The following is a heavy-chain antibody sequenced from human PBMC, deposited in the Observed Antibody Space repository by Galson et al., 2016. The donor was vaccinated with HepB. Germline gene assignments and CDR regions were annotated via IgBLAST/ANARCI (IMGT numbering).Heavy chain of an antibody. CDR1: GYTFTSYD. CDR3: ARAVHGSGSYWDK. Sequence: SVKVSCKASGYTFTSYDIHWVRQATGQGLEWMGWMNPNSGNTGYAQKFQGRVTLTRSTSKSTVYMELSSLRSEDMAMYYCARAVHGSGSYWDKWGQGISVTVSS. CDR2: MNPNSGNT. D-gene: IGHD3-10*01. J-gene: IGHJ4*02. V-gene: IGHV1-8*02.